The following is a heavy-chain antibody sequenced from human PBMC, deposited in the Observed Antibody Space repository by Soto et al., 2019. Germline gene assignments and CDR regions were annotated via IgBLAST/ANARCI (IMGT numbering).Heavy chain of an antibody. CDR2: IWYDGSNK. D-gene: IGHD3-3*01. Sequence: GGSLRLSCAASGFTFSSYGMHWVRQAPGKGLEWVAVIWYDGSNKYYADSVKGRFTISRDNSKNTLYLQMNSLRAEDTAVYYCARGGQVLRFLEWFEFYGMDVWGQGTTVTVSS. V-gene: IGHV3-33*01. CDR1: GFTFSSYG. J-gene: IGHJ6*02. CDR3: ARGGQVLRFLEWFEFYGMDV.